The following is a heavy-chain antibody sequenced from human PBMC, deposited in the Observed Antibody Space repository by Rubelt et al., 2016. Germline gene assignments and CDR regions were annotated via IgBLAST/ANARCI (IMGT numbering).Heavy chain of an antibody. J-gene: IGHJ5*02. Sequence: QVQLQQWGAGLLKPSETLSLTCAVYGGSFSGYYWSWIRQPPGKGLEWIGEINHSGSTNYNPSLKSRVTISVDTSNNQFSLQLNSVTPEDTAVYYCAREQSRTFDPWGQGTPVTVSS. CDR3: AREQSRTFDP. V-gene: IGHV4-34*01. CDR2: INHSGST. CDR1: GGSFSGYY. D-gene: IGHD1/OR15-1a*01.